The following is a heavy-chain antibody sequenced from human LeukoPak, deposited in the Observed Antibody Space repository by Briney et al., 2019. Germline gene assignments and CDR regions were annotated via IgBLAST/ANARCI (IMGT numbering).Heavy chain of an antibody. CDR3: ARDTWNYALN. V-gene: IGHV3-74*01. CDR2: IKGDGSST. Sequence: GGSLRLFCAASGFSFRDSWMHWVREARGKGLVWGAHIKGDGSSTIYADSVRGRFTISRDNAKNTLYLQMDSLRDEDTAVYFCARDTWNYALNWGQGTLVTVSS. CDR1: GFSFRDSW. D-gene: IGHD1-7*01. J-gene: IGHJ4*02.